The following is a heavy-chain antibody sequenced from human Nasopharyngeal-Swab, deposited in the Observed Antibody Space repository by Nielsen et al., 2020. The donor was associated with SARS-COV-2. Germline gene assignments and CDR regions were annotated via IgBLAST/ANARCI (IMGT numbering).Heavy chain of an antibody. V-gene: IGHV3-74*01. D-gene: IGHD6-13*01. Sequence: GGSLRLSCAASGFTFSSYWMHWVRQAPGKELVWVSRINSDGSSTSYADSVKGRFTISRDNAKNTLYLQMNSLRAEDTAVYYCARGGSYSSSWYPTYWGQGTLVTVSS. CDR1: GFTFSSYW. CDR3: ARGGSYSSSWYPTY. CDR2: INSDGSST. J-gene: IGHJ4*02.